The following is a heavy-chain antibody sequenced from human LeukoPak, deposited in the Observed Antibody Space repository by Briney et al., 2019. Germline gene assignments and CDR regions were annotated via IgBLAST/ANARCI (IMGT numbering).Heavy chain of an antibody. CDR1: GGSISSSNW. CDR2: IYHSGST. CDR3: ARHGGGNSLSYFDS. J-gene: IGHJ4*02. V-gene: IGHV4-4*02. D-gene: IGHD4-23*01. Sequence: PSETLSLTCAVSGGSISSSNWWSWVRQPPGKGLEWIGEIYHSGSTNYNPSLKSRVTISVDKSKNQFSLKLSSVTAADTAVYYCARHGGGNSLSYFDSWGQGTLVTVSS.